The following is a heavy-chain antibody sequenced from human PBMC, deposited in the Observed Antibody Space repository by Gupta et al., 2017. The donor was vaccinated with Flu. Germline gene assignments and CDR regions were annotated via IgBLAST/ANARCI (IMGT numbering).Heavy chain of an antibody. J-gene: IGHJ4*02. CDR1: GGPMVSSDHY. V-gene: IGHV4-39*01. D-gene: IGHD4-17*01. CDR3: ARSGDFFDY. CDR2: VYYVGST. Sequence: HLQESRTGLVKHSETLSLTCTVSGGPMVSSDHYWSWIRQAPGKGLEYIGSVYYVGSTYYNVFLESRVTVSIDTSKHQFSLKLSSVTPSETAVYYFARSGDFFDYWGQGALVTVSS.